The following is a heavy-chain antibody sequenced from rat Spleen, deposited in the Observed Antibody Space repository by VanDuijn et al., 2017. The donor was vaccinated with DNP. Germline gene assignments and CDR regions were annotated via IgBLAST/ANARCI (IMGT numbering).Heavy chain of an antibody. J-gene: IGHJ2*01. V-gene: IGHV5-25*01. CDR2: INPTGVNT. Sequence: EVQLVESGGGLVQPGRSLKISCAASGFTFSNYDMTWVRQAPTKGLDWVAFINPTGVNTYYQDSVKGRFTIPRDNAKSTLYLQMDSLRSEDTATYYWPRHRSYYGYWGQGVMVTVSS. CDR1: GFTFSNYD. CDR3: PRHRSYYGY. D-gene: IGHD1-6*01.